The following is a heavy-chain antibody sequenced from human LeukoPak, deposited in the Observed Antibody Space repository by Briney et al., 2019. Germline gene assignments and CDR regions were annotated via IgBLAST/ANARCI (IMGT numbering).Heavy chain of an antibody. CDR1: GFTFTRYW. CDR3: SNGIYSSSY. D-gene: IGHD6-6*01. CDR2: IKQDGSQQ. V-gene: IGHV3-7*01. J-gene: IGHJ4*02. Sequence: PGGSLRLSCATSGFTFTRYWMSWIRQAPGKGLEWVANIKQDGSQQYYLDSVEGRFTISRDNAKNSLYPQMNNLRAEDTAVYYCSNGIYSSSYWGQGTLVTVSS.